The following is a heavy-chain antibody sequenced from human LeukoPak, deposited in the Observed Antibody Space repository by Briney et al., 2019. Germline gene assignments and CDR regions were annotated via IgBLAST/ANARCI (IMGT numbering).Heavy chain of an antibody. V-gene: IGHV3-23*01. CDR3: ATECTSCYAGPGFDP. J-gene: IGHJ5*02. Sequence: GGSLRLSCAASGFTFSSYAMSWVRQAPGKGLEWVSAISGSGGSTYYADSVKGRFTISRDNSKNTLYLQMNSLRAEDTAVYYCATECTSCYAGPGFDPWGQGTLVTVSS. CDR2: ISGSGGST. CDR1: GFTFSSYA. D-gene: IGHD2-2*01.